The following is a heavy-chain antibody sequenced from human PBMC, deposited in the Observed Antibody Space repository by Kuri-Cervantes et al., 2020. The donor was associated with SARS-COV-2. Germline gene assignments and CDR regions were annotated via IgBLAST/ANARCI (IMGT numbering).Heavy chain of an antibody. CDR2: FDPEDGET. CDR1: GYTLTELS. V-gene: IGHV1-24*01. CDR3: ATTDTAMVPEFDY. D-gene: IGHD5-18*01. J-gene: IGHJ4*02. Sequence: ASVKVSCKVSGYTLTELSMHWVRRATGKGLEWMGGFDPEDGETIYAQKFQGRVTMTEDTSTDTAYMELSSLRSEDTAVYYCATTDTAMVPEFDYWGQGTLVTVSS.